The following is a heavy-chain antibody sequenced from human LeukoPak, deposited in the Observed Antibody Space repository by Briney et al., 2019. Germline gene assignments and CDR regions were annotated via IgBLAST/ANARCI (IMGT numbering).Heavy chain of an antibody. CDR1: GFTLSSYW. V-gene: IGHV3-74*01. J-gene: IGHJ4*02. Sequence: GGSLRLSCAGSGFTLSSYWIHWVRQGPGKGLVWVSRINTDGSTTTYGDSVKGQFTISRDNAKNTVFLQMNSLRAEDTAVYYCARAGSYRFDYWGQGTLVTVSS. CDR3: ARAGSYRFDY. CDR2: INTDGSTT. D-gene: IGHD1-26*01.